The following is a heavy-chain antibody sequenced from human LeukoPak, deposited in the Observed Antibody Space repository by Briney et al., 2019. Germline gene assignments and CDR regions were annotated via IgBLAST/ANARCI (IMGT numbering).Heavy chain of an antibody. CDR1: GYSFTNYW. V-gene: IGHV5-51*07. CDR3: ARDNNGYSLFDV. Sequence: VESLKISCKGSGYSFTNYWIGWVHQMPGKGLECMGIIYPGDSDTKYSPSFQGQVTISVDKSINTAYLQWSSLKASDTAMYYCARDNNGYSLFDVWGRGTLVTVSS. D-gene: IGHD3-22*01. CDR2: IYPGDSDT. J-gene: IGHJ2*01.